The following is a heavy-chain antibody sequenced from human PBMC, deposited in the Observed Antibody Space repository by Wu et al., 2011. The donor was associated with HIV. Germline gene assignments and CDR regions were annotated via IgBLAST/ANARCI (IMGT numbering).Heavy chain of an antibody. CDR2: IIPIFGTA. V-gene: IGHV1-69*05. D-gene: IGHD6-13*01. Sequence: QVQLVQSGAEVKKPGSSVKVSCKASGGTFSSYAISWVRQAPGQGLEWMGGIIPIFGTANYAQKFQGRVTITTDESTSTAYMELSSLRSEDTAVYYCARHIIAAAGTGGPVPGGFFDYWGQGTLVTVSS. J-gene: IGHJ4*02. CDR1: GGTFSSYA. CDR3: ARHIIAAAGTGGPVPGGFFDY.